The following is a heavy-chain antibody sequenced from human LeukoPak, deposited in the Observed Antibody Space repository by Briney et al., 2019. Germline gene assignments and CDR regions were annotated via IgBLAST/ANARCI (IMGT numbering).Heavy chain of an antibody. V-gene: IGHV3-21*01. CDR1: GFTFSSYS. Sequence: KSGGSLRLSCAASGFTFSSYSMNWVRQAPGKGLEWVSSISSSSSYIYYADSVKGRFTISRDNAKNSLYLQMNSLRAEDTAVYYCAGPDSSGFPLDAFDIWGQGTMVTVSS. J-gene: IGHJ3*02. D-gene: IGHD3-22*01. CDR2: ISSSSSYI. CDR3: AGPDSSGFPLDAFDI.